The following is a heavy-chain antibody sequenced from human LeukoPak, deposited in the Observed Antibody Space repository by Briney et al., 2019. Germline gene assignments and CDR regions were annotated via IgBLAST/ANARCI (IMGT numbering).Heavy chain of an antibody. CDR2: INHSGST. J-gene: IGHJ6*02. CDR1: GGSFSGYS. V-gene: IGHV4-34*01. CDR3: AREGYYYGMDV. Sequence: SETLSLTCAVYGGSFSGYSWSWIRQPPGKGLEWIGEINHSGSTNYNPSLKSRVTISVDTSKNQFSLKLSSVTAADTAVYYCAREGYYYGMDVWGQGTTVTVSS.